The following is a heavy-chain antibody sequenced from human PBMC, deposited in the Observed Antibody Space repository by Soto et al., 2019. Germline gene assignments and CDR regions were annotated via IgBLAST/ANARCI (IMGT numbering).Heavy chain of an antibody. J-gene: IGHJ4*02. CDR3: AGLRGNCSGGSCYPDY. V-gene: IGHV4-59*01. D-gene: IGHD2-15*01. CDR2: IYYSGSI. Sequence: QVQLQESGPGLVKPSETLSLTCTVSDGSISSYYWTWIRQPPGKGLEWIGYIYYSGSINYNPSLTSRLTIAVGTSKNQFSLRLSSVTAADTAVYYCAGLRGNCSGGSCYPDYWGQGTLVTVSS. CDR1: DGSISSYY.